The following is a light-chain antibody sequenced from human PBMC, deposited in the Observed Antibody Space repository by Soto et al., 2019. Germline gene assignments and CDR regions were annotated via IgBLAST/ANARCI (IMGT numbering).Light chain of an antibody. CDR1: SGHSSYA. V-gene: IGLV4-69*01. J-gene: IGLJ7*01. CDR3: QTWGTGIQV. CDR2: LNSDGSH. Sequence: QSVLTQSPSASASLGASVRLTCTLNSGHSSYAIAWHQQQPEKGPRYLMMLNSDGSHNKGDGIPDRFSGSSSGAERYLTISSLQSEDEADYFCQTWGTGIQVFGGGTQLTVL.